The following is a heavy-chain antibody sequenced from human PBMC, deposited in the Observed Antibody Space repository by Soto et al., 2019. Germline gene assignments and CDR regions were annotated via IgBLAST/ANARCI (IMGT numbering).Heavy chain of an antibody. J-gene: IGHJ4*02. CDR2: ISAYNGNT. D-gene: IGHD2-15*01. Sequence: GASVKLSCKASGYPFTSYGMSWVRQAPGQGLEWMGWISAYNGNTNYAQKLQGRVTMTTDTSTSTAYMELRSLRSDDTAVYYCVIQRSGVVYWGQGTLVTVSS. CDR3: VIQRSGVVY. V-gene: IGHV1-18*01. CDR1: GYPFTSYG.